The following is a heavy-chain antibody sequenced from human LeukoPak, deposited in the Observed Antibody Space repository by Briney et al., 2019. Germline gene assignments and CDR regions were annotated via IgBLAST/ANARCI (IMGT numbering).Heavy chain of an antibody. V-gene: IGHV1-18*01. CDR2: ISAYNGNT. J-gene: IGHJ3*02. CDR1: GYTFTSYG. Sequence: ASVKVSCKASGYTFTSYGISWVRQAPGQGLEWMGWISAYNGNTNYAQKLQGRVTMTTDTSTSTAYMELRSLRSDDTAVYYCARDRSNRFGPPDAFAIWGQGTMVTVSS. D-gene: IGHD3/OR15-3a*01. CDR3: ARDRSNRFGPPDAFAI.